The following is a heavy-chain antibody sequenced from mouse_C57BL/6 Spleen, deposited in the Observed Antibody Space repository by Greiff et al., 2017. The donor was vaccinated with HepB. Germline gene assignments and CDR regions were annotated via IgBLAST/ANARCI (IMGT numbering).Heavy chain of an antibody. V-gene: IGHV1-76*01. CDR2: IYPGSGNT. Sequence: QVQLKQSGAELVRPGASVKLSCKASGYTFTDYYINWVKQRPGQGLEWIARIYPGSGNTYYNEKFKGKATLTAEKSSSTAYMQLSSLTSEDSAVYFCAREYGSSYFDYRGQGTTLTVSS. CDR1: GYTFTDYY. CDR3: AREYGSSYFDY. D-gene: IGHD1-1*01. J-gene: IGHJ2*01.